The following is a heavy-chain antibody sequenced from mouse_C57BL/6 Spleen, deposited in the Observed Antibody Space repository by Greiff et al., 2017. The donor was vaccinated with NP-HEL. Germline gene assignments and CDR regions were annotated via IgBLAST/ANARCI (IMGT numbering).Heavy chain of an antibody. J-gene: IGHJ4*01. CDR3: ARRGYYYGSSYGYAMDY. CDR2: IYPGSGST. V-gene: IGHV1-55*01. Sequence: QVQLQQPGAELVKPGASVKMSCKASGYTFTSYWITWVKQRPGQGLEWIGDIYPGSGSTNYNEKFKSKATLTVDKASSTAYMQRSSLTSEDSAVYYCARRGYYYGSSYGYAMDYWGQGTSVTVSS. D-gene: IGHD1-1*01. CDR1: GYTFTSYW.